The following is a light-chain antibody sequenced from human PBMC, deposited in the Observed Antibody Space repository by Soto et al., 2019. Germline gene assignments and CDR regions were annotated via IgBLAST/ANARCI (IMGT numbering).Light chain of an antibody. CDR3: SSYTSSSTLVV. Sequence: QSVLTQPASVSGSPGRSITISCTGTSSDVGGYNYVSWYQQHPGKAPKLMIYDVSNRPSGVSNRFSGSKSGNTASLTISGLQAEDEADYYCSSYTSSSTLVVFGTGTKVTVL. J-gene: IGLJ1*01. V-gene: IGLV2-14*01. CDR2: DVS. CDR1: SSDVGGYNY.